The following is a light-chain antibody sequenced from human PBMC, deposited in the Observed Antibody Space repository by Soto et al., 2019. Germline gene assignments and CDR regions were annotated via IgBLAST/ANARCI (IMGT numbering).Light chain of an antibody. J-gene: IGLJ3*02. CDR2: EVS. V-gene: IGLV2-8*01. Sequence: QSALTQPPSASGSPGQSVTISCTGTSSDVGGYNYVSWYQQHPGKAPKLMIYEVSKRPSGVPDRFSGSKSGNTASLTVSGLQAEDEADYYCSSYAGSNLWGFGGGAKGTVL. CDR3: SSYAGSNLWG. CDR1: SSDVGGYNY.